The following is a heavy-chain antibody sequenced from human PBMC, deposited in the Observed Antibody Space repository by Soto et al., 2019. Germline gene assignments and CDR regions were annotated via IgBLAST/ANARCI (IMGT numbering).Heavy chain of an antibody. CDR3: ASLRGIAAAGSFDY. V-gene: IGHV3-7*01. CDR2: IKQDGSGK. J-gene: IGHJ4*02. CDR1: GFTFSNYW. Sequence: GGSLRLSCAASGFTFSNYWMSWVRQAPGKGLEWVANIKQDGSGKYYVDSVKGRFTISRDNAKNSLYLQMNSLRAEDTAVYYCASLRGIAAAGSFDYWGQGTLVTVSS. D-gene: IGHD6-13*01.